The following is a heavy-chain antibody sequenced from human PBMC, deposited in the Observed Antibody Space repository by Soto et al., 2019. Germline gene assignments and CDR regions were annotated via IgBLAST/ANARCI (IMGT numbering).Heavy chain of an antibody. V-gene: IGHV1-18*01. Sequence: QVQLVQSGAEVKKPGASVKVSCKASGYSFTTYGISWVRQAPGQGLEWMGLISAYNGNTNYAQKLQGRVTMTTDTSTGTAYRELRSLRSDGTAVYYCARDAGDSTRFFDYWGQGTLVTVSS. D-gene: IGHD7-27*01. CDR3: ARDAGDSTRFFDY. J-gene: IGHJ4*02. CDR2: ISAYNGNT. CDR1: GYSFTTYG.